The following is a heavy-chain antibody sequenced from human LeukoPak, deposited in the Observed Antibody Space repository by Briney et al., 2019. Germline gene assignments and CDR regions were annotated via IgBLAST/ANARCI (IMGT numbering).Heavy chain of an antibody. CDR3: ATRYNYYDSSGYYYFDY. V-gene: IGHV5-51*01. CDR2: IYPGDSDT. J-gene: IGHJ4*02. Sequence: GASLQISCQGSGYSFTSYWIGWVRQLPGKGLEWMGIIYPGDSDTRYSLSFQGQVTISADKSISTAYLQWSSLKASDTAMYYCATRYNYYDSSGYYYFDYWGQGTLVTVSS. CDR1: GYSFTSYW. D-gene: IGHD3-22*01.